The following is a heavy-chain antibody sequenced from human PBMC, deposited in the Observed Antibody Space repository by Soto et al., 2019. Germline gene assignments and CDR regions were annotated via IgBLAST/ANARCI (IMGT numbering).Heavy chain of an antibody. Sequence: QVQLVESGGGVVQPGRSLRLSCAASGFTFSIYGMHWVRQAPGKGLEWVAIAWFDGSIEYYADSVKGRFTISRDNSKNTLYLPMNSLRAEDTAVYYCARDKHLGYCSGGSCYGLDSWGQGTLVTVSS. CDR2: AWFDGSIE. V-gene: IGHV3-33*01. J-gene: IGHJ5*01. CDR1: GFTFSIYG. D-gene: IGHD2-15*01. CDR3: ARDKHLGYCSGGSCYGLDS.